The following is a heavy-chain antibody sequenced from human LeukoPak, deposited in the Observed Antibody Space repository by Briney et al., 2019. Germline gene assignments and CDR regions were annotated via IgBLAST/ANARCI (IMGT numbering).Heavy chain of an antibody. J-gene: IGHJ4*02. CDR1: GFTFSSYA. Sequence: GGSLRLSCAPSGFTFSSYAMHWVRQAPGKGLEWVAVISYDGSNKYYADSVKGRFTISRDNSKNTLYLQMNSLRAEDTAVYYCARDSSSGESYWGQGTLVTVSS. CDR3: ARDSSSGESY. CDR2: ISYDGSNK. D-gene: IGHD6-19*01. V-gene: IGHV3-30-3*01.